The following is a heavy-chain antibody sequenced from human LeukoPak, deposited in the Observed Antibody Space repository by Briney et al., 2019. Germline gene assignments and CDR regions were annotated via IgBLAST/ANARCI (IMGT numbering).Heavy chain of an antibody. D-gene: IGHD3-10*01. CDR2: INSDGSST. V-gene: IGHV3-74*01. J-gene: IGHJ6*03. CDR1: GFTFSNYW. CDR3: YGSGSYLVANYYYYMDV. Sequence: GGSLRLSCAASGFTFSNYWMHWVRQAPGKGLVWVSRINSDGSSTSYADSVKGRFTISRDNAKNTLYLQMNSLRAEDTAVYYCYGSGSYLVANYYYYMDVWGKGTTVTVSS.